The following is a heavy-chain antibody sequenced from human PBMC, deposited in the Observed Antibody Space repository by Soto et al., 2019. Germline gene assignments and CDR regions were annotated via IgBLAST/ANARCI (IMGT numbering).Heavy chain of an antibody. CDR1: GVSFNNNG. D-gene: IGHD3-10*01. Sequence: VQLVQSGAEVKKPGSSVKVSCKTSGVSFNNNGIGWVRQAPGHGLEWMGGVSPPFRTSNYARKFQGRISSTADASTGTVNMELSSLTSEDTAQYYCARVLYYGSGSYSPYGMDVWGQGTTVTVSS. CDR2: VSPPFRTS. V-gene: IGHV1-69*01. J-gene: IGHJ6*02. CDR3: ARVLYYGSGSYSPYGMDV.